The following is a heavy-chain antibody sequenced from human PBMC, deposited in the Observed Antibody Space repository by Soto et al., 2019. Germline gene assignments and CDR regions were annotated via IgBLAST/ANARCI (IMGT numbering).Heavy chain of an antibody. Sequence: ASVKVSCKASGYTFASYAISWMRQAPGQGLEWMGWISAYNGNTNYAQKLQGRVTMTTDTSTSTAYMELSSLRSEDTAVYYCARGLNGYSHYFDYWGQGTLVTVSS. V-gene: IGHV1-18*01. CDR1: GYTFASYA. CDR3: ARGLNGYSHYFDY. J-gene: IGHJ4*02. D-gene: IGHD5-18*01. CDR2: ISAYNGNT.